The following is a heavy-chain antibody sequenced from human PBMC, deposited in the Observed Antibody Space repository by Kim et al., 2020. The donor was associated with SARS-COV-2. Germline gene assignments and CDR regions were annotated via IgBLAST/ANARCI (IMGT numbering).Heavy chain of an antibody. CDR2: INPNSGGT. V-gene: IGHV1-2*02. CDR3: ARGGSSSWYRLGAFDI. J-gene: IGHJ3*02. Sequence: ASVKVSCKASGYTFTGYYMHWVRQAPGQGLEWMGWINPNSGGTNYAQKFQGRVTMTRDTSISTAYMELSRLRSDDTAVYYCARGGSSSWYRLGAFDIWGQGTMVTVSS. D-gene: IGHD6-13*01. CDR1: GYTFTGYY.